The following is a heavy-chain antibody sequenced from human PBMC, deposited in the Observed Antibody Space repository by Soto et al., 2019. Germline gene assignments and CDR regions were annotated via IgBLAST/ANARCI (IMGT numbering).Heavy chain of an antibody. V-gene: IGHV5-51*01. J-gene: IGHJ4*02. D-gene: IGHD6-13*01. CDR3: ARSPRSSPYFDY. Sequence: PGESLKISCHCSGYTFSNFWIAWVRQLPGKGLEYMGIIYPGDSETRYSPSFHGKVTISADRSIGTAYLQWSSLEASDSAFYFCARSPRSSPYFDYWGQGALVTVPS. CDR2: IYPGDSET. CDR1: GYTFSNFW.